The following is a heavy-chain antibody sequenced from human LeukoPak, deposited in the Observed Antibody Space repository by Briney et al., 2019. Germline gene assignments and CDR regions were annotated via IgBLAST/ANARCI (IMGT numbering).Heavy chain of an antibody. D-gene: IGHD3-22*01. CDR2: ISSSSSTI. Sequence: GGSLRLSCAASGFTFSSYSMNWVRQAPGKGLKWVSYISSSSSTIYYADSVKGRFTISRDNAKNSLYLQMNSLRAEDTAVYYCARDTNSSGYYFDYWGQGTLVTVSS. J-gene: IGHJ4*02. CDR3: ARDTNSSGYYFDY. CDR1: GFTFSSYS. V-gene: IGHV3-48*04.